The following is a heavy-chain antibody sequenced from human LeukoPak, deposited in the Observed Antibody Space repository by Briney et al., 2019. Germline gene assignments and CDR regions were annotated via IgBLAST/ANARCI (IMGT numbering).Heavy chain of an antibody. CDR2: TYYRSKWYN. CDR3: ARDRVGGYYYGMDV. D-gene: IGHD3-3*01. J-gene: IGHJ6*02. V-gene: IGHV6-1*01. CDR1: GDSVSINSAA. Sequence: SQTLSLTFAISGDSVSINSAAWNWIRQSPSRGLEWLGRTYYRSKWYNDYAVSVKSRITINPHTSKNQFSLHLNSVTPEDTAAYYCARDRVGGYYYGMDVWGQGTTVTVSS.